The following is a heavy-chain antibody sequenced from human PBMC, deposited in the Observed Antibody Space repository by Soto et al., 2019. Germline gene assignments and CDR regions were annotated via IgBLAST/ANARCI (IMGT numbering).Heavy chain of an antibody. Sequence: GGSLRLSCAASGFTFSSYWMSWVRQAPGKGLEWVANIKQDGSEKYYVDSVKGRFTISRDNAKNSLYLQMNSLRAEDTAVYYCARENWRQLVGPCYFDYWGQGTLVTVSS. CDR2: IKQDGSEK. V-gene: IGHV3-7*05. CDR3: ARENWRQLVGPCYFDY. J-gene: IGHJ4*02. CDR1: GFTFSSYW. D-gene: IGHD6-6*01.